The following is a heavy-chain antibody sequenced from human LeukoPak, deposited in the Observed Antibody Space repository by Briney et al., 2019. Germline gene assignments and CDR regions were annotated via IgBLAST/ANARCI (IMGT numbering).Heavy chain of an antibody. D-gene: IGHD4-17*01. V-gene: IGHV3-23*01. CDR3: AKDPNGDYVGAFDS. CDR2: ITSGGST. Sequence: GGSLRLSCEASGFSFASYGFSWVRQAPGKGLDWVSAITSGGSTAYADSVTGRFTISRDNSKKTLYLQMNSLRVDDTAVYYCAKDPNGDYVGAFDSWGQGTMVTVSS. J-gene: IGHJ3*02. CDR1: GFSFASYG.